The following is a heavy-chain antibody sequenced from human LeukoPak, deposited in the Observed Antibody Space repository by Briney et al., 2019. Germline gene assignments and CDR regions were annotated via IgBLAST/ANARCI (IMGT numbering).Heavy chain of an antibody. J-gene: IGHJ4*02. D-gene: IGHD6-19*01. CDR3: ARERDSSAVAGPEHNYFDY. CDR2: INPSGGST. Sequence: ASVKVSCKASGYTFTSYYMHWVRQAPGQGLEWMGIINPSGGSTSYAQKFQGRVTMTRDMSTSTVYMELSSLRSEDTAVYYCARERDSSAVAGPEHNYFDYWGQGTLVTVSS. CDR1: GYTFTSYY. V-gene: IGHV1-46*01.